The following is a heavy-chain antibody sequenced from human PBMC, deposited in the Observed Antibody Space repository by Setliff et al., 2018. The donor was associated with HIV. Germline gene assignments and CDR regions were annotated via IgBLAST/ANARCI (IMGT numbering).Heavy chain of an antibody. D-gene: IGHD3-16*01. Sequence: PSETLSLTCSLADPVHPVHIEVESRGWIRQSPGKGLEWIGFILNREITNYNPSLQSRVSISMDTSKNQFSLKLHSVTAADTAIYHCAKGGASSHWLGPWGQGTLVTVSS. J-gene: IGHJ5*02. V-gene: IGHV4-61*01. CDR2: ILNREIT. CDR1: DPVHPVHIEVES. CDR3: AKGGASSHWLGP.